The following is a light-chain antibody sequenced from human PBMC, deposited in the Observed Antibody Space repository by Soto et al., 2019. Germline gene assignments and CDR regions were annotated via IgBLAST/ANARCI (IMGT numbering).Light chain of an antibody. CDR1: SSNIGSNI. CDR3: AAWDVSLNGVV. V-gene: IGLV1-44*01. Sequence: QSVLTQPPSASETPGQRVTISCSGSSSNIGSNIVNWYQQLPGAAPKLLIYSDNQRPSGVPDRFSGSKSGTSASLAISGLQSEDEADYYCAAWDVSLNGVVFGGGTKLTVL. J-gene: IGLJ2*01. CDR2: SDN.